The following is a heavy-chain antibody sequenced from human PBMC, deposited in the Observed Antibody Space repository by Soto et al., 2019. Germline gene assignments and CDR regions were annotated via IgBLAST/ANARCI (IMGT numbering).Heavy chain of an antibody. V-gene: IGHV3-48*02. D-gene: IGHD6-19*01. CDR2: ITSDTATI. CDR3: ARSVAGHFDY. CDR1: EFTFSNYA. J-gene: IGHJ4*02. Sequence: GGSLRLSCAASEFTFSNYAMNWVRQAPGKGLEWVSYITSDTATIHYADSVRGRFTISRDNAENSLFLQMNSLRDEDTAAYYCARSVAGHFDYWGQGALVTVSS.